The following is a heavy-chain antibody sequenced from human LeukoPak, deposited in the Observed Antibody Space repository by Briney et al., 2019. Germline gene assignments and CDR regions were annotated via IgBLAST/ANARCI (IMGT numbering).Heavy chain of an antibody. D-gene: IGHD2-21*01. Sequence: GGSLRLFCAVSGFTFSNYWMYWVRQAPGKGLVWVSRINTDGSSTTYADSVKGRFTISRDNAKNTVHLQMNSLRAEDTAVYYCARGLVGLYYYYYYMDVWGKGTTVTVSS. V-gene: IGHV3-74*01. J-gene: IGHJ6*03. CDR2: INTDGSST. CDR1: GFTFSNYW. CDR3: ARGLVGLYYYYYYMDV.